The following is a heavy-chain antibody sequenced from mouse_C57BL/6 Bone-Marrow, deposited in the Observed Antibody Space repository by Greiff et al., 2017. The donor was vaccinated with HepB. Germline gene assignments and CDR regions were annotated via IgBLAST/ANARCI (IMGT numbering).Heavy chain of an antibody. J-gene: IGHJ3*01. Sequence: QVQLQQPGAELVKPGASVKMSCKASGYTFTSYWITWVKQRPGQGLEWIGDIYPGSGSTNYNEKFKSKATLTVDTSSSTAYMQLSSLPSEDSAVYYCARVVRYYDYSWFAYWGQGTLVTVSA. CDR2: IYPGSGST. D-gene: IGHD2-4*01. CDR3: ARVVRYYDYSWFAY. CDR1: GYTFTSYW. V-gene: IGHV1-55*01.